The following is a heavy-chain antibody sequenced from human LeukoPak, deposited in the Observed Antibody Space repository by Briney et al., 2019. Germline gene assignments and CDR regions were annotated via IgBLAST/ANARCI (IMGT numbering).Heavy chain of an antibody. CDR3: ARDPLRSSSSSWSSEIDY. V-gene: IGHV3-30*04. CDR1: GFSFSSYA. D-gene: IGHD6-13*01. CDR2: ILYDGSYK. Sequence: GGSLRLSCAASGFSFSSYAMHWVRQAPGKGLEWVAIILYDGSYKYYADSVKGRFTISRDNSKNTLYLQMNTLRPEDTAVYYCARDPLRSSSSSWSSEIDYWGQGSLVTVSS. J-gene: IGHJ4*02.